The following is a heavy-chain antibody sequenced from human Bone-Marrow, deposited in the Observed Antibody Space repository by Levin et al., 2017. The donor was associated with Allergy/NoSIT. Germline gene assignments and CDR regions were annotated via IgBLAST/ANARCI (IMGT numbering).Heavy chain of an antibody. J-gene: IGHJ4*02. Sequence: SETLSLTCTVFGDSISSGDYYWSWIRQLPGKGLECIGYISYSGSSYYNSSLRSRVTMSMDTSKNQFSLKLSSVTAADTAVYYCARIGQQLIRSWGQGTLVTVSS. CDR1: GDSISSGDYY. CDR3: ARIGQQLIRS. CDR2: ISYSGSS. V-gene: IGHV4-31*03. D-gene: IGHD6-13*01.